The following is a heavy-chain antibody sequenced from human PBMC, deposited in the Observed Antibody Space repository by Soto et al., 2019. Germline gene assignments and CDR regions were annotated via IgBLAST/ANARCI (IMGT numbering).Heavy chain of an antibody. J-gene: IGHJ4*02. Sequence: SETLSLTCTVSGGSISSSSYYWGWIRQPPGKGLEWIGSIYYSGSTYYNPSLKSRVTISVDTSKNQFSLKLSSVTAADTAVYYCARTTGDPLRVVDYWGQGTLVTVSS. D-gene: IGHD7-27*01. CDR1: GGSISSSSYY. CDR2: IYYSGST. CDR3: ARTTGDPLRVVDY. V-gene: IGHV4-39*07.